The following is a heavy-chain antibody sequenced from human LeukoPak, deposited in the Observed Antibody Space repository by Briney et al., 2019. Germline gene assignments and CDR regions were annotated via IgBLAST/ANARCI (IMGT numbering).Heavy chain of an antibody. V-gene: IGHV3-15*01. Sequence: GGSPGLSCGASGFIFGNAWMSWVRQAPGKGPEWVGRIKSKSDGGTTDYAAPVKGRFTISRDDSKNTLYLQMNSLKIEDTAVYYCTTGNKAVAGKGGLWGQGTLVTVSS. CDR3: TTGNKAVAGKGGL. CDR1: GFIFGNAW. D-gene: IGHD6-19*01. CDR2: IKSKSDGGTT. J-gene: IGHJ4*02.